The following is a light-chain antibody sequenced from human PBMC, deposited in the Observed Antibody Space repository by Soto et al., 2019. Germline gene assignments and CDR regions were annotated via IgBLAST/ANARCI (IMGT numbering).Light chain of an antibody. CDR3: LLSYSVTGV. Sequence: QAVVTQEPSLTVSPGGTVTLTCGSSTGAVTSGHYPYWFQQKPGQAPRTLIYDTSNQHSWTPARFSGSLLGGKAALALSGAQPEDEAEYYCLLSYSVTGVFGTGTKDTVL. CDR2: DTS. J-gene: IGLJ1*01. V-gene: IGLV7-46*01. CDR1: TGAVTSGHY.